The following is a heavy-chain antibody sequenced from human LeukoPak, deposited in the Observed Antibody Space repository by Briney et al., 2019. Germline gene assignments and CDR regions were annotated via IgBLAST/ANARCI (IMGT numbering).Heavy chain of an antibody. J-gene: IGHJ6*02. CDR1: GGSISGYY. CDR3: ARDGYYYYYGMYV. CDR2: IYYSGST. Sequence: SETLSFTCTVSGGSISGYYWSWIRQPPGKGLEWIGYIYYSGSTNYNPPLKSRVTISVDTSKNQFSLKLSSVTAADTAVYYCARDGYYYYYGMYVWGQGTTVTVSS. V-gene: IGHV4-59*01.